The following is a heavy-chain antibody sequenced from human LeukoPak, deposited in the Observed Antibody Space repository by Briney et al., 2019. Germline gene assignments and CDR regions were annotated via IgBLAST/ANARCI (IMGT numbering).Heavy chain of an antibody. V-gene: IGHV1-69*05. Sequence: GASVKVSCKASGGTFSSYAISWVRQAPGQGLEWMGGIIPIFGTANYALKFQGRVTITTDESTSTAYMELSSLRSEDTAVYYCARIGSGSPISWGQGTLVTVSS. D-gene: IGHD1-26*01. CDR3: ARIGSGSPIS. CDR1: GGTFSSYA. CDR2: IIPIFGTA. J-gene: IGHJ4*02.